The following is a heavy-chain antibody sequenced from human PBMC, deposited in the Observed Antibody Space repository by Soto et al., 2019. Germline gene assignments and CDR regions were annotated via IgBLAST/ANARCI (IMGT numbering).Heavy chain of an antibody. D-gene: IGHD3-10*01. J-gene: IGHJ3*02. CDR1: GGSISSSSYY. CDR3: ARLGRYGVRSAFDI. V-gene: IGHV4-39*01. CDR2: IYYSGST. Sequence: QLQLQESGPGLVKPSETLSLTCTVSGGSISSSSYYWGWIRQPPGKGLEWIGSIYYSGSTYYNPSLKSRVTISVDTSKNQFSLKLSSVTAADTAVYYCARLGRYGVRSAFDIWGQGTMVTVSS.